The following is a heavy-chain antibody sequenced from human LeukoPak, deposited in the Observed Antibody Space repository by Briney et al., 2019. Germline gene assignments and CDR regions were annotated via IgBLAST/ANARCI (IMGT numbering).Heavy chain of an antibody. CDR2: ISSSSSYI. CDR3: ARELYSSSRAPDY. D-gene: IGHD6-13*01. Sequence: GGSLRLSCAASGFTFSSYSMNWVRQAPGKGLEWVSSISSSSSYIYYADSVKGRFTISRDNAKNSLYLQMNSLRAEDTAVYYCARELYSSSRAPDYWGQGTLVTVSS. V-gene: IGHV3-21*01. CDR1: GFTFSSYS. J-gene: IGHJ4*02.